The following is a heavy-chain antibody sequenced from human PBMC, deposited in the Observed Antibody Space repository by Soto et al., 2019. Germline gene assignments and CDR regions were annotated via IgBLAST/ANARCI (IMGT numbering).Heavy chain of an antibody. CDR1: GFTFSSYA. CDR3: AKCKGDTAMVTASYYSYMDV. V-gene: IGHV3-23*01. D-gene: IGHD5-18*01. CDR2: ISGSGGST. J-gene: IGHJ6*03. Sequence: GGSLRLSCAASGFTFSSYAMSWVRQAPGKGLEWVSAISGSGGSTYYADSVKGRFTISRDNYKNTLYLQMNSLRAEDTAVYYCAKCKGDTAMVTASYYSYMDVWGKGTTVTVSS.